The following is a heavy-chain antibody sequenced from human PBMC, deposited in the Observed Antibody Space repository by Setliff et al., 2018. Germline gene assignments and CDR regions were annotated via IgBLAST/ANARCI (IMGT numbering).Heavy chain of an antibody. CDR1: GGSISDNGYF. Sequence: PLETLSLTCTVPGGSISDNGYFWGWVRQPPGKGLEWIGNIYFGGNTYFNPSFKSRVTTSIDTSNSQFSLKLSSVTAADTAIYYCARDASASDGRNAFDIWGQGTMVTVSS. CDR3: ARDASASDGRNAFDI. CDR2: IYFGGNT. J-gene: IGHJ3*02. V-gene: IGHV4-39*07. D-gene: IGHD1-26*01.